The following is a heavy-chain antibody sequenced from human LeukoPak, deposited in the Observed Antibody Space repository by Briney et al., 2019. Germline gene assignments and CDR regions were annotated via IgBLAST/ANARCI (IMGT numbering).Heavy chain of an antibody. CDR3: ARVGGRGLIKEEGI. J-gene: IGHJ3*02. D-gene: IGHD1-26*01. CDR2: ISAYSGNT. CDR1: GYTFSIYG. Sequence: GASVTVSCKASGYTFSIYGISWVRQAPGQGLEWMGWISAYSGNTNYAQKVQGRVTMTTDTSTSTAYMELRSLRSDDTAVYYCARVGGRGLIKEEGIWGQGTMVTVSS. V-gene: IGHV1-18*01.